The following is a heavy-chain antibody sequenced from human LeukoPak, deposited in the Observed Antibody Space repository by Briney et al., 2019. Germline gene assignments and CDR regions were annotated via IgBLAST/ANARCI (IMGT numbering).Heavy chain of an antibody. Sequence: SETLSLTCTVSGGSISGSSHYWGWIRQPPGKGLEWIGSIFYAGSTYYNPSLKSRVTISVDASKNQFSLKLSSVTAADTAVYYCISHGIDYWGQGTLVTVSS. J-gene: IGHJ4*02. V-gene: IGHV4-39*01. CDR3: ISHGIDY. CDR2: IFYAGST. CDR1: GGSISGSSHY.